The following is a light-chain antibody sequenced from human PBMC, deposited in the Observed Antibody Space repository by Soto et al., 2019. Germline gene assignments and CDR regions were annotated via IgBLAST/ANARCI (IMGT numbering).Light chain of an antibody. CDR3: SSYAGSNNFV. V-gene: IGLV2-8*01. J-gene: IGLJ1*01. Sequence: VLTQPPSASGSPGQSVTISCTGTSSDVGGYNYVSWYQQHPGKAPKLMIYEVSKRPSGVPDRFSGSKSGNTASLTVSGLQAEGEADYYCSSYAGSNNFVFGTGTKVTVL. CDR1: SSDVGGYNY. CDR2: EVS.